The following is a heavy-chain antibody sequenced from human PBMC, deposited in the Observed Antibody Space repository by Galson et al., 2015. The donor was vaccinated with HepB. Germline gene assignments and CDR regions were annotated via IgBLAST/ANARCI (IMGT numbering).Heavy chain of an antibody. CDR2: IRYDGSNK. CDR3: AKEGWFDP. CDR1: FSSYG. J-gene: IGHJ5*02. Sequence: FSSYGMHWVRQAPGKGLEWVAFIRYDGSNKYYADSVKGRFTISRDNSKNTLYLQMNSLRAEDTAVYYCAKEGWFDPWGQGTLVTVSS. V-gene: IGHV3-30*02.